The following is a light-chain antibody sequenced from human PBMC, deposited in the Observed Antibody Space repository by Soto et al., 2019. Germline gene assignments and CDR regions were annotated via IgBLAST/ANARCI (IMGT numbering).Light chain of an antibody. Sequence: QSVLTQPASVSGSPGQSITISCTGTSSDIGSYNLVSWYQQNPGKAPKLSICEGTKRPSGVSNRFSGSKSGNTASLAISGLQAGDEADDDGCSYAGSGTYVFGSGTKVTDL. J-gene: IGLJ1*01. V-gene: IGLV2-23*01. CDR1: SSDIGSYNL. CDR2: EGT. CDR3: CSYAGSGTYV.